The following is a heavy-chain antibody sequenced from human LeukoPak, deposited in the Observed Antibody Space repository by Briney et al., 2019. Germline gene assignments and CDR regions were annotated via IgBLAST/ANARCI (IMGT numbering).Heavy chain of an antibody. CDR1: GFTFSSYG. V-gene: IGHV3-33*01. D-gene: IGHD6-6*01. CDR2: IWYDGRNK. J-gene: IGHJ4*02. Sequence: GGPLRLSCAASGFTFSSYGMHWVPQAPGKGLEWVAVIWYDGRNKYYADSVKGRFTISRDNSKNTLYLQMNSLRAEDTAGYYGAREGDWYSRWSGRDFDYWGQGTLVTVSS. CDR3: AREGDWYSRWSGRDFDY.